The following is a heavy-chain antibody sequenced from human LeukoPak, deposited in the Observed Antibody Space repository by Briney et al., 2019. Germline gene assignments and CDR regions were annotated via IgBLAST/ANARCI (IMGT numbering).Heavy chain of an antibody. CDR2: ISAYNGNT. J-gene: IGHJ5*02. V-gene: IGHV1-18*01. Sequence: GASVKVSFKASGYTFTSYGISWVRQAPGQGLEWMGWISAYNGNTNYAQKLQGRVTMTTDTSTSTAYMELRSLRSDDTAVYYCARSGVTMVRENWFDHWGQGTLVTVSS. D-gene: IGHD4-23*01. CDR3: ARSGVTMVRENWFDH. CDR1: GYTFTSYG.